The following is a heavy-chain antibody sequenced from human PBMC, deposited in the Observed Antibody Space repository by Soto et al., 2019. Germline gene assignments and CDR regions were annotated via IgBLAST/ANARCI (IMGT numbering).Heavy chain of an antibody. J-gene: IGHJ5*02. CDR2: IYYSGST. Sequence: SETLSLTCTVSGGSISSGGYYWSWIRQHPGKGLEWIGYIYYSGSTYYNPSLKSRVTISVDTSKNQFSLKLSSVTAADTAVYYCARATRSTSALFDPWGQGTLVTVSS. D-gene: IGHD6-13*01. V-gene: IGHV4-31*03. CDR3: ARATRSTSALFDP. CDR1: GGSISSGGYY.